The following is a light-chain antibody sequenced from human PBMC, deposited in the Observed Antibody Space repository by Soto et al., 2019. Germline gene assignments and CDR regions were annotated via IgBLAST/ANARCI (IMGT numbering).Light chain of an antibody. Sequence: EIVLTQSPGTLSLSPGERATLSCRASQSVSSNYLAWYQQKPGQAPRLLIYGASSRATAIPDRFSGSGSGTDFALTISRLEPDDFAVYYCQQVGTSPPSTVGQGIRLEIK. V-gene: IGKV3-20*01. J-gene: IGKJ5*01. CDR1: QSVSSNY. CDR3: QQVGTSPPST. CDR2: GAS.